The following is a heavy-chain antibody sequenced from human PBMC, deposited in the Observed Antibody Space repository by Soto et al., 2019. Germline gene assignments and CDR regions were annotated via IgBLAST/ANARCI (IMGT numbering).Heavy chain of an antibody. CDR3: ARGSYSSSPLDY. V-gene: IGHV1-46*01. J-gene: IGHJ4*02. D-gene: IGHD6-13*01. Sequence: GAPVNVSREAFGNSVTSSHIHFVQHAPGQGLEWMGIINPSGGSTSYAQKFQGRVTMTRDTSTSTVYMELSSLRSEDTAVYSCARGSYSSSPLDYWGQGTLVTVTP. CDR1: GNSVTSSH. CDR2: INPSGGST.